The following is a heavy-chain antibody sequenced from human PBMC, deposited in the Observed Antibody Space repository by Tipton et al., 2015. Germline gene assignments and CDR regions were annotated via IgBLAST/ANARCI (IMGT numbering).Heavy chain of an antibody. V-gene: IGHV3-23*01. CDR3: AKVGQQLVRAARAFDY. CDR2: ITNNGERI. Sequence: GSLRLSCAASGFTFSTYALSWVRQAPGKGLEWVSAITNNGERIFYADSVKGRFTISRDNSKNTLYLQMNSLRAEDTAVYYCAKVGQQLVRAARAFDYWGQGTLVTVSS. J-gene: IGHJ4*02. D-gene: IGHD6-6*01. CDR1: GFTFSTYA.